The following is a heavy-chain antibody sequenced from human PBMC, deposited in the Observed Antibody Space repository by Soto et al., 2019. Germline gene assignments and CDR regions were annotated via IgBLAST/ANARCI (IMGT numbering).Heavy chain of an antibody. Sequence: KSSETLSLTCTVSGGSISSSSYYWGWIRQPPGKGLEWIGSIYYSGSTYYNPSLKSRVTISVDTSKNQFSLKLSSVTAADTAVYYCARLSIAWSSGYYNFDYWGQGTLVTVSS. J-gene: IGHJ4*02. CDR1: GGSISSSSYY. D-gene: IGHD3-22*01. CDR3: ARLSIAWSSGYYNFDY. CDR2: IYYSGST. V-gene: IGHV4-39*01.